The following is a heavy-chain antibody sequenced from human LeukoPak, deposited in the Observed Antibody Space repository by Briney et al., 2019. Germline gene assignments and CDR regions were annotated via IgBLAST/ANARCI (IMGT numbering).Heavy chain of an antibody. D-gene: IGHD2-2*01. J-gene: IGHJ4*02. CDR2: IYYSVST. Sequence: SETLSLTCTVSGGSISSYYWTWIRQPPGKGLEWIGYIYYSVSTKDTPSLKSRVTISVDTSTNHFSLTLSSVTAAGTAVYYCARVARGTSCFDVDYWGQGTLVTVSS. CDR3: ARVARGTSCFDVDY. V-gene: IGHV4-59*08. CDR1: GGSISSYY.